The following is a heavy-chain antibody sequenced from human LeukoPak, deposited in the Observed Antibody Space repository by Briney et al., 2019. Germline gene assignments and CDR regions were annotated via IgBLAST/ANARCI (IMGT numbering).Heavy chain of an antibody. V-gene: IGHV1-8*01. CDR3: ARGPGRDGYNRGGY. Sequence: ASVKVSCKASGYTFTSYDINWVRQATGQGLEWMGWMNPNSGNTGYAQKFQGRVTMTRNTSISTAYMELSSLRSEDTAVYYCARGPGRDGYNRGGYWGQGTLVTVSS. CDR1: GYTFTSYD. J-gene: IGHJ4*02. D-gene: IGHD5-24*01. CDR2: MNPNSGNT.